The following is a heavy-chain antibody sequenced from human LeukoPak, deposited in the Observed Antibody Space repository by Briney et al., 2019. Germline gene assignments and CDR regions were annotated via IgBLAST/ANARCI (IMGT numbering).Heavy chain of an antibody. CDR1: GGSISSHY. D-gene: IGHD3-9*01. Sequence: SETLSLTCTVSGGSISSHYWSWIRQPPGKGLEWIWFIHYSGNTNYNPSLKSRVIISIDTSKNQFSLKLSSVTASDTAVYYCARSLMYYDIWAGYSPQNLDYWGQGTLVTVSS. V-gene: IGHV4-59*11. J-gene: IGHJ4*02. CDR3: ARSLMYYDIWAGYSPQNLDY. CDR2: IHYSGNT.